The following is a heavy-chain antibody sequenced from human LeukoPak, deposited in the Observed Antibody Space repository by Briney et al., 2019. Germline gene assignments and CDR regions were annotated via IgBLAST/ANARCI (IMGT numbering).Heavy chain of an antibody. D-gene: IGHD6-19*01. CDR2: INGGGNTT. CDR3: TKELHVAVAVADYYYFYMDV. V-gene: IGHV3-23*01. Sequence: GSLRLSCAASGFAFSSFAMGWVRQSPGKGLEWLSTINGGGNTTFYSDSVKGRFTISRDNSKNTLYLHMDSLRPDDTATYYCTKELHVAVAVADYYYFYMDVWGRGTAVTVSS. J-gene: IGHJ6*03. CDR1: GFAFSSFA.